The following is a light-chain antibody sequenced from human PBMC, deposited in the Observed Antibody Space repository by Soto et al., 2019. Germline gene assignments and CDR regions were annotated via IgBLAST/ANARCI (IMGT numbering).Light chain of an antibody. CDR2: DAS. V-gene: IGKV1-33*01. J-gene: IGKJ2*01. CDR3: QKYNVVPPT. CDR1: QDISIY. Sequence: DIQMTQSPSSLSASVGDRVTITCRASQDISIYLNWFQQKPGKAPKLLIYDASNLEKGVPSRFTGSGSGTDFTLTINSLQPDEIATYYCQKYNVVPPTFGQGTRLEI.